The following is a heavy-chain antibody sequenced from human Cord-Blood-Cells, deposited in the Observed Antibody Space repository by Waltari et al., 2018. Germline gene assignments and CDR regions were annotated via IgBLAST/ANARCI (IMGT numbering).Heavy chain of an antibody. Sequence: QLQLQESGPGLVKPSETLSLTCTVSGGSISSSSYYWGWIRQPPGKGLEWIGSIYYSGSTYYNPSLKSRVTISVDTAKNQFSLKLSSVTAADTAVYYCARQPSGALSSSSAYNWFDPWGQGTLVTVSS. V-gene: IGHV4-39*01. CDR1: GGSISSSSYY. D-gene: IGHD6-6*01. CDR2: IYYSGST. CDR3: ARQPSGALSSSSAYNWFDP. J-gene: IGHJ5*02.